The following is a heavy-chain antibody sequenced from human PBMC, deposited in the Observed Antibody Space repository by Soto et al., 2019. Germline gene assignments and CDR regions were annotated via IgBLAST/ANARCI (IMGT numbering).Heavy chain of an antibody. Sequence: SVKVSCKASGGTFSSYAISWVRQAPGQGLEWMGGIIPIFGTANYAQKFQGRVTITADESTSTAYMELSSLRSEDTAVYYCRRAAAGSTYYYYRMDVWGQGTTVTVSS. CDR3: RRAAAGSTYYYYRMDV. D-gene: IGHD6-13*01. CDR2: IIPIFGTA. V-gene: IGHV1-69*13. CDR1: GGTFSSYA. J-gene: IGHJ6*02.